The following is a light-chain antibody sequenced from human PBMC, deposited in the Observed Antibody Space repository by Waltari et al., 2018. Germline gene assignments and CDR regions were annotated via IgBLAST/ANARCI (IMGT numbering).Light chain of an antibody. CDR2: STS. CDR3: LLYYGGARV. J-gene: IGLJ3*02. Sequence: QTVVTQEPSLTVSPGGTVTLTCASSTGAVTSGYYPNWFQQKPGQAPRALIYSTSNKHPWTPPRFSGSLLGGKAALTLSGVQPEDEAEYYCLLYYGGARVFGGGTKLTVL. CDR1: TGAVTSGYY. V-gene: IGLV7-43*01.